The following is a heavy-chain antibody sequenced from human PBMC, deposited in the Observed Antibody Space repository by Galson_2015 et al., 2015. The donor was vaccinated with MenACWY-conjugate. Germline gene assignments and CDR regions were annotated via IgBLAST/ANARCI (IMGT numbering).Heavy chain of an antibody. D-gene: IGHD2-15*01. V-gene: IGHV3-7*03. J-gene: IGHJ4*02. CDR1: GFTFSRYW. CDR3: AREEVDCTGGRCSSYFDY. CDR2: IKQDGSEK. Sequence: SLRLSCAASGFTFSRYWLSWVRQAPGKGLEWVANIKQDGSEKYYVASVKGRFTISRGNAKNSLYLQMNSLRADDTAVYYCAREEVDCTGGRCSSYFDYWGQGTLVTVPS.